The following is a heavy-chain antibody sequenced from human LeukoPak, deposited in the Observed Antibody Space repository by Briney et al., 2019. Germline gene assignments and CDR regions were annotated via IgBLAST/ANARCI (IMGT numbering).Heavy chain of an antibody. D-gene: IGHD6-19*01. Sequence: QPGGSLRLSCAASGFTFSSYWMHWVRQAPGKGLVWVSRINSDESTTNYADSVKGRFTISRDNAKNTLYLQMNSLRAEDTAVYYCARVTLGQWLTAWGQGTLVTVSS. J-gene: IGHJ5*02. CDR2: INSDESTT. CDR3: ARVTLGQWLTA. V-gene: IGHV3-74*01. CDR1: GFTFSSYW.